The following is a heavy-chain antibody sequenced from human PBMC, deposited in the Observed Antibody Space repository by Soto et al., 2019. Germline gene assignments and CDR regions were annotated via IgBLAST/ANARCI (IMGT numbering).Heavy chain of an antibody. J-gene: IGHJ6*03. CDR2: ISGSGGST. Sequence: EVQLLESGGGLVQPGGSLRLSCAASGFTFSSYAMSWVRQAPGKGLEWVSAISGSGGSTYYADSVKGRFTISRDNSKNTLYLQMNSLRAEDTAVYYCAKDPALVDTATDLSPYYSYMDVWGKGTTVTVSS. CDR3: AKDPALVDTATDLSPYYSYMDV. V-gene: IGHV3-23*01. CDR1: GFTFSSYA. D-gene: IGHD5-18*01.